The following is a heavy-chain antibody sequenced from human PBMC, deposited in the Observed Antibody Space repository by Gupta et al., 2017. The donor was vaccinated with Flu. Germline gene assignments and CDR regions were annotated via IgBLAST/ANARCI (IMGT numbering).Heavy chain of an antibody. Sequence: EVQLLESGGGLVQPGGSLRLSCAASGFTFSSYAMSWVRQGPGKGLEWVSAITDSGDSTYYAAFVKGRFAISRDSSKNTLYLTMNSMRAEDTAVDYCAKDTGYSIDYWGQGTLVTVSS. D-gene: IGHD6-13*01. CDR3: AKDTGYSIDY. V-gene: IGHV3-23*01. J-gene: IGHJ4*02. CDR2: ITDSGDST. CDR1: GFTFSSYA.